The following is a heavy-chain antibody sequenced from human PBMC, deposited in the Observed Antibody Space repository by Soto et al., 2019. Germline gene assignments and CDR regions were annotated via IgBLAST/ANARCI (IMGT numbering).Heavy chain of an antibody. D-gene: IGHD3-3*01. CDR1: GYSFTSYW. CDR3: ARMQYLEWLLPNWFDP. V-gene: IGHV5-51*01. Sequence: ESLKISCKGSGYSFTSYWIGWVRQMPGKGLEWMGIIYPGDSDTRYSPSFQGQVTISADKSISTAYLQWSSLKASDTAMYYCARMQYLEWLLPNWFDPWGQGTLVTVSS. CDR2: IYPGDSDT. J-gene: IGHJ5*02.